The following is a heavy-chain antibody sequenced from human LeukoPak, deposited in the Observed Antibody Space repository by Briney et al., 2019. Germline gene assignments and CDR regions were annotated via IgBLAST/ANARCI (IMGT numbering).Heavy chain of an antibody. V-gene: IGHV5-51*01. CDR1: GYSFTSYW. J-gene: IGHJ4*02. D-gene: IGHD4-17*01. CDR3: AGARHGDYRWDY. Sequence: GDSLQISCKGSGYSFTSYWIGWVRQMPGKGLEGMGIIYPGDSDTRYSPSFQGQVTISADKSISTAYLQWSGLKASDTAMYYCAGARHGDYRWDYWGQGTLVTVSS. CDR2: IYPGDSDT.